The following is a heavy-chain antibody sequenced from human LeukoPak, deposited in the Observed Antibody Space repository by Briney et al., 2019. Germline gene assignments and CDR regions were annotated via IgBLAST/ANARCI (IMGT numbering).Heavy chain of an antibody. CDR2: KWHDGSEE. CDR1: GFILSSYD. Sequence: GRSLRLSCATSGFILSSYDIHWVRQAPGKGLEWLAVKWHDGSEEYYADSVKGRFSISRVNSEETVYLQMNSLRTEDTAVYYCARDSTNWGPFDYWGQGTLVTVSS. CDR3: ARDSTNWGPFDY. D-gene: IGHD7-27*01. V-gene: IGHV3-33*01. J-gene: IGHJ4*02.